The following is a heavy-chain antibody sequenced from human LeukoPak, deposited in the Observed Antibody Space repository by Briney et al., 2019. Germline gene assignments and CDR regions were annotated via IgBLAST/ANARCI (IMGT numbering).Heavy chain of an antibody. Sequence: SGTLSLTCTVSGGSMSSYYWSWIRQPPGKGLEWIGYIYYSGSTSYNPSLKSRVTISVDTSKNQFSLKLSSVTAADTAVYFCARYDITSPTYFDYWGQGTLVTVSS. CDR1: GGSMSSYY. D-gene: IGHD3-9*01. CDR2: IYYSGST. V-gene: IGHV4-59*08. CDR3: ARYDITSPTYFDY. J-gene: IGHJ4*02.